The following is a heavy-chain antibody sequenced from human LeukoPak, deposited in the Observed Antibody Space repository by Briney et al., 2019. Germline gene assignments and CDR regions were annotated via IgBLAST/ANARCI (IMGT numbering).Heavy chain of an antibody. CDR2: FDPEDGET. V-gene: IGHV1-24*01. CDR1: GYTLTELS. J-gene: IGHJ4*02. Sequence: ASVKVSCKVSGYTLTELSMHWVRQAPGKGLEWMGGFDPEDGETIYAQKFQGRVAMTEDTSTDTAYMELSSLRSEDTAVYYCASISSHFLRPPYFAYWGQGTLVTVSS. D-gene: IGHD2/OR15-2a*01. CDR3: ASISSHFLRPPYFAY.